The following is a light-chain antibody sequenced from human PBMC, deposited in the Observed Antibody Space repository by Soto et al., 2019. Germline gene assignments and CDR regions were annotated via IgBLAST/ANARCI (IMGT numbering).Light chain of an antibody. V-gene: IGKV1-5*03. CDR1: QTISSW. CDR2: KAS. J-gene: IGKJ1*01. CDR3: QHYNSYSEA. Sequence: DIQMNQSPSTLSGSVGDRVTITCRASQTISSWLAWYQQKPGKAPKLLIYKASTLKSGVPSRFSGSRSGTEFTLTISRLQPDDFATYYCQHYNSYSEAFGQGTKVELK.